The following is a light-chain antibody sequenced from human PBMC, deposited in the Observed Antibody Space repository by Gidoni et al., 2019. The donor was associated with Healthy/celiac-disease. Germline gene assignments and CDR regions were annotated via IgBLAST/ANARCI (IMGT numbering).Light chain of an antibody. V-gene: IGKV4-1*01. J-gene: IGKJ2*01. CDR1: QSVLYSSNSKNY. CDR3: QQYYSTPHT. Sequence: DIVMTQYPDALAVSLGERATINCKSSQSVLYSSNSKNYLAWYQQKPGQPPKLLIYWASTRESGVPDRFSGSGSGTDFTLTISSLQAEDVAVYYCQQYYSTPHTFGQGTKLEIK. CDR2: WAS.